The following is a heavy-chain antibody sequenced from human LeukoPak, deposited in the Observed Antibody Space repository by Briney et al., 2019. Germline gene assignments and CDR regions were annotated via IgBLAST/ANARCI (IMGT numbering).Heavy chain of an antibody. CDR2: INSDGSST. CDR3: ARDEGSSAYGMDV. CDR1: GFTFSSYW. Sequence: GGSLILSCAASGFTFSSYWMHWVRQAPGKGLVWVSRINSDGSSTSYADSVKGRFTISRDNSKNTLYLQMNSLRAEDTAVYYCARDEGSSAYGMDVWGQGTTVTVSS. J-gene: IGHJ6*02. V-gene: IGHV3-74*01.